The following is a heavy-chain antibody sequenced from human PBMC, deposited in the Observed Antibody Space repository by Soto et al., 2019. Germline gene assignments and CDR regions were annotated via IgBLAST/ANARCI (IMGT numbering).Heavy chain of an antibody. Sequence: QLQLQESGPGLVKPSETLSITCSVSGASVTGTTYYWGWIRQSPGKGLEWIGNIYHNGRTGYNPSLKNRGAIAIDASKTQFSLRLTSVTAADTAMHYCVRHVTGTRRVNWFDPWGQGTLVTVSS. CDR3: VRHVTGTRRVNWFDP. CDR1: GASVTGTTYY. D-gene: IGHD1-7*01. V-gene: IGHV4-39*01. CDR2: IYHNGRT. J-gene: IGHJ5*02.